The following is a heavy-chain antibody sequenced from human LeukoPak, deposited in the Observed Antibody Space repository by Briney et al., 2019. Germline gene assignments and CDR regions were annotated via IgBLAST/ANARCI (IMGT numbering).Heavy chain of an antibody. D-gene: IGHD3-10*01. CDR1: GGSISSYY. CDR2: IYYSGST. V-gene: IGHV4-59*12. J-gene: IGHJ4*02. CDR3: ARGYYGPFDY. Sequence: SETLSLTCTVSGGSISSYYWSWIRQPPGKGLEWIGYIYYSGSTYYNPSLKSRVTISVDTSKNQFSLKLSSVTAADTAVYYCARGYYGPFDYWGQGTLVTVSS.